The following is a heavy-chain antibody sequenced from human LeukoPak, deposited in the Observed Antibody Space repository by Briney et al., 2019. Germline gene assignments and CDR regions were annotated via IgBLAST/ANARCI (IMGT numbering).Heavy chain of an antibody. J-gene: IGHJ4*02. CDR1: GFDVSINY. CDR3: ASEGYCTDTTCYTDHHFDY. D-gene: IGHD2-2*02. CDR2: IHNDGST. Sequence: GGSLRLSCAASGFDVSINYMNWIRQSPEKGLEWVSIIHNDGSTYYADSVKGRFTVSRDNSKNTVSLQMDSLRAEDTAVYYCASEGYCTDTTCYTDHHFDYWGQGTLVTVSS. V-gene: IGHV3-66*01.